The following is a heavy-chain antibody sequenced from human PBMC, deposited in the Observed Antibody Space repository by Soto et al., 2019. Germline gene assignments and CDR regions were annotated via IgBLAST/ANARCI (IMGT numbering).Heavy chain of an antibody. V-gene: IGHV3-30*19. CDR1: GFTFSSYG. D-gene: IGHD3-3*01. J-gene: IGHJ6*02. CDR3: ARGLLRFLEWLSIYYYYGMDV. Sequence: SLRLSCAASGFTFSSYGMHWVRQAPGKGLEWVAVISYDGSNKYYADSVKGRFTISRDNSKNTLYLQMNSLRAEDTAVYYCARGLLRFLEWLSIYYYYGMDVWGQGTTVTVS. CDR2: ISYDGSNK.